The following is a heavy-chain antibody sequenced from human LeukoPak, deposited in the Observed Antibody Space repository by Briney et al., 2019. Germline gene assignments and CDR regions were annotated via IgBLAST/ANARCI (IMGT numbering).Heavy chain of an antibody. Sequence: SETLSLTCTVSGASTASHYWTWLRQPPGKELEWIAYMFDTVSTKSNPSLKSRLTLSVGTSKKQFSLRLSSVTAADTAVYYCATIKRGSTYGYFDFWGQGIKVTVSS. CDR2: MFDTVST. D-gene: IGHD5-18*01. V-gene: IGHV4-59*11. CDR3: ATIKRGSTYGYFDF. J-gene: IGHJ4*02. CDR1: GASTASHY.